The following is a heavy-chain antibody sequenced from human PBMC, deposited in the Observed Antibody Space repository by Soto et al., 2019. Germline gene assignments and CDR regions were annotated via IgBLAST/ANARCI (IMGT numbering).Heavy chain of an antibody. D-gene: IGHD3-16*01. CDR2: ISTYNGNT. V-gene: IGHV1-18*01. CDR3: ARDRLVSIYAFDI. J-gene: IGHJ3*02. Sequence: ASMKVSCKTSGYTFISFAITCVRQAPGQGLERMGWISTYNGNTNYAPKLQGRVTMTTDTTTSTAYMELRSLSSDDTAVYYCARDRLVSIYAFDIWGQGTMVTVSS. CDR1: GYTFISFA.